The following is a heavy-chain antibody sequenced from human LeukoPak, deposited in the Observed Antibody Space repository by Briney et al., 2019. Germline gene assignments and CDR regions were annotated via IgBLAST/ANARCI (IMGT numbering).Heavy chain of an antibody. D-gene: IGHD3-9*01. Sequence: HPGGSLRLSCAASGFTFSSYGMSWVRQAPGKGLEWVSAISGSGGSTYYADSVKGRFTISRDNSKNTLYLQMNSLRAEDTAVYYCAKNGDDILTGYYTDAFDIWGQGTMVTVSS. V-gene: IGHV3-23*01. CDR3: AKNGDDILTGYYTDAFDI. CDR2: ISGSGGST. CDR1: GFTFSSYG. J-gene: IGHJ3*02.